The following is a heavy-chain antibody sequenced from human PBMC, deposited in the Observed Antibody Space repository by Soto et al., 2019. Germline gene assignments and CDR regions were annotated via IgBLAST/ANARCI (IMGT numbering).Heavy chain of an antibody. CDR1: GDTFTDYY. J-gene: IGHJ4*02. D-gene: IGHD2-21*02. CDR2: VNPSGGHT. V-gene: IGHV1-46*01. CDR3: ARGGHVVVVTAALDY. Sequence: QVQLMQSGAEVKKPGVSVKVSCKASGDTFTDYYIHWVRQAPGQGLEWMGTVNPSGGHTTYAQHFLGRVTMTRDTSTSTLYMELTSLTSDDTAIYYWARGGHVVVVTAALDYWGQGTLVTVSS.